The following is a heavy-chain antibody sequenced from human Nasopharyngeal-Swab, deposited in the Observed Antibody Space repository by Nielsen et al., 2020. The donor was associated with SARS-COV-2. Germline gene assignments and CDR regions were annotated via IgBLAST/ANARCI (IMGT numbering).Heavy chain of an antibody. J-gene: IGHJ4*02. Sequence: VRQAPGKGLEWVAVISYDGSNKYYADSVKGRFTISRDNSKNTPYLQMNSLRAEDTAVYYCARGVRVAAADYFDYWGQGTLVTVSS. CDR2: ISYDGSNK. CDR3: ARGVRVAAADYFDY. D-gene: IGHD6-13*01. V-gene: IGHV3-30-3*01.